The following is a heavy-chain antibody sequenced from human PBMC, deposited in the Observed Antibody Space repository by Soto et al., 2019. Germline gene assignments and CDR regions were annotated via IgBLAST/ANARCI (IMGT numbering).Heavy chain of an antibody. Sequence: PSETLSLTCSVSGGSINNYEYYWTWIRQPPGEGLEWIGHIYYTGSTSYNPSLKSRVTISLETSKNQFSLKLNSLTAADTAVYYCARDRSNSPDFFDFWGQGTLVTVSS. CDR1: GGSINNYEYY. J-gene: IGHJ4*02. V-gene: IGHV4-30-4*01. CDR3: ARDRSNSPDFFDF. D-gene: IGHD1-1*01. CDR2: IYYTGST.